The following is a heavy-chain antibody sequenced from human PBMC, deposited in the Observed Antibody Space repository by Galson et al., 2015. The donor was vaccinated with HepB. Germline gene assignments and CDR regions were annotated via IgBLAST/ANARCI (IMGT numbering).Heavy chain of an antibody. CDR1: GFSLNDYY. V-gene: IGHV3-11*06. CDR2: ISDTGSHT. D-gene: IGHD3-9*01. Sequence: SLRLSCAASGFSLNDYYMSWLRQAPGKGLEWVAYISDTGSHTNYADSVKGRFTISRDNAKNSLSLQMDSLSVEDTAVYYCVRELANFDSVGYYNIDYWGQGTLVTVSS. J-gene: IGHJ4*02. CDR3: VRELANFDSVGYYNIDY.